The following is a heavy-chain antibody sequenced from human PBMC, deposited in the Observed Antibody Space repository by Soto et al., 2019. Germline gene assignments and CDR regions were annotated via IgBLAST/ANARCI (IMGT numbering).Heavy chain of an antibody. CDR1: GFTCRSYG. CDR3: AKVPLDYYDSSGSPRMLIDI. J-gene: IGHJ3*02. CDR2: LSYDGSNQ. D-gene: IGHD3-22*01. V-gene: IGHV3-30*18. Sequence: RRPLRLSSAASGFTCRSYGMHCVREAPCKWLEWVAVLSYDGSNQYYADSVKGRFTISRDNSKNTLYLQMNSLRAEDTAVYYCAKVPLDYYDSSGSPRMLIDIWGQGTMVTVSS.